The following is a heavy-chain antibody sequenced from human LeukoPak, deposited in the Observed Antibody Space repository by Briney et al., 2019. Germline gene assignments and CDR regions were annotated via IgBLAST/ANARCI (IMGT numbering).Heavy chain of an antibody. D-gene: IGHD3-22*01. Sequence: SVKVSCKASGGTFSSYAISWVRQAPGQGLEWMGRIIPILGIANYAQKFQGRVTITADKSTSTAYMELSSLRSEDTAVYYCARTMPPYYYASSGYYPDYWGQGTLVTVSS. CDR2: IIPILGIA. V-gene: IGHV1-69*04. J-gene: IGHJ4*02. CDR3: ARTMPPYYYASSGYYPDY. CDR1: GGTFSSYA.